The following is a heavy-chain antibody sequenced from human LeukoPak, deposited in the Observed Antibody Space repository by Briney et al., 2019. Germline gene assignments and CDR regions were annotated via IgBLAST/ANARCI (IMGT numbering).Heavy chain of an antibody. D-gene: IGHD5-24*01. V-gene: IGHV4-38-2*02. Sequence: SETLSLTCTVSGYSISSGYYWGWIRQPPGKGLEWIGSIYHSGSTYYNPSLKSRVTISVDTSKNQFSLKLSSVTAADTAVYYCARERRDGYNYGFWYYYYMDVWGKGTTVTVSS. J-gene: IGHJ6*03. CDR1: GYSISSGYY. CDR3: ARERRDGYNYGFWYYYYMDV. CDR2: IYHSGST.